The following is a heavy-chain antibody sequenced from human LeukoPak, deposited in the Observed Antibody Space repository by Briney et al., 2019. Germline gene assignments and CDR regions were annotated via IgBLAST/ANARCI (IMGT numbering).Heavy chain of an antibody. CDR1: GGSISNYY. CDR3: ARYRNEALFAFDI. CDR2: IYYSGST. V-gene: IGHV4-59*01. D-gene: IGHD1-14*01. J-gene: IGHJ3*02. Sequence: PSETLSLTCTVSGGSISNYYWSWIRQPPGKGLEWIGYIYYSGSTNYNPSLMSRVTISVDTSKTQFSLKLSSLTAADTAVYYCARYRNEALFAFDIWGQGTMVTVSS.